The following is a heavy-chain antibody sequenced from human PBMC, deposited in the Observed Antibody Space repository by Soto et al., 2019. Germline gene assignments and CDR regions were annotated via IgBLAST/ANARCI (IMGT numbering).Heavy chain of an antibody. CDR3: ARNYYDGGGRFY. D-gene: IGHD3-22*01. Sequence: SETLSLTCIVSGGTSSSNSYHCLWIRQPPGKGLEWIGSMSYSGRIQYNSSLESRVTISVDTSNHHCSLKVNSMTAADTAMYFCARNYYDGGGRFYWGQGTLVTVSS. CDR1: GGTSSSNSYH. V-gene: IGHV4-39*02. J-gene: IGHJ4*02. CDR2: MSYSGRI.